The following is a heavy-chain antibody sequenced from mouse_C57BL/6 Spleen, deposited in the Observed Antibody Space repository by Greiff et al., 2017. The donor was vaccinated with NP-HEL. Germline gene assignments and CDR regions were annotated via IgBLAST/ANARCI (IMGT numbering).Heavy chain of an antibody. CDR1: GFNINDYY. CDR2: IDPEDGET. J-gene: IGHJ2*01. D-gene: IGHD4-1*01. Sequence: VQLQQSGAELVKPGASVKLSCTASGFNINDYYMHWVKQRTEQGLEWIGRIDPEDGETKSAPKFQGKATITADTSSNTAYLQLISLTSEDTAVYYCARSLNWDYFDYWGQGTTLTVSS. CDR3: ARSLNWDYFDY. V-gene: IGHV14-2*01.